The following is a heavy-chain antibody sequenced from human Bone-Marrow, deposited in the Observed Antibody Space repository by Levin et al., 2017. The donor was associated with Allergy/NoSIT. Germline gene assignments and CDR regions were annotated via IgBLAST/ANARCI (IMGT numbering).Heavy chain of an antibody. CDR3: AKNLQGDWNYGHDY. CDR2: ISVSGVDT. J-gene: IGHJ4*02. D-gene: IGHD1-7*01. V-gene: IGHV3-23*01. Sequence: ETLSLTCAASGFTFKYYAMNWVRQAPGRGLEWVSIISVSGVDTYYADSVKGRFTISRDNSENTLYLQMDGLRVEDTAVYYCAKNLQGDWNYGHDYWGQGTLVTVSS. CDR1: GFTFKYYA.